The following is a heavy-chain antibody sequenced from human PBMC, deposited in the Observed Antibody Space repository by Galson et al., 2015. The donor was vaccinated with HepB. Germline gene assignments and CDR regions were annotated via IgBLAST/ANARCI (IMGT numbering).Heavy chain of an antibody. CDR2: IIPILGIA. Sequence: SVKVSCKASGGTFSSYTISWVRQAPGQGLEWMGRIIPILGIANYAQKFQGRVTITADKSTSTAYMELSSLRSEDTAVYYCARSVRGIAVAGVDYWGQGTLVTVSS. J-gene: IGHJ4*02. CDR3: ARSVRGIAVAGVDY. V-gene: IGHV1-69*02. CDR1: GGTFSSYT. D-gene: IGHD6-19*01.